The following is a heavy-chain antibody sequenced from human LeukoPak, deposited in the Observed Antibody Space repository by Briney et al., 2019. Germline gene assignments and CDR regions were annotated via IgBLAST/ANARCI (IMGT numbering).Heavy chain of an antibody. D-gene: IGHD3-3*01. CDR1: GFTFSSYA. CDR3: ARGATYYDFWSGYSPRDY. CDR2: ISYDGSNK. Sequence: GGSLRLSCAASGFTFSSYAMSWVRQAPGKGLEWVAVISYDGSNKYYADSVKGRFTISRDNSKNTLYLQMNSLRAEDTAVYYCARGATYYDFWSGYSPRDYWGQGTLVTVSS. J-gene: IGHJ4*02. V-gene: IGHV3-30-3*01.